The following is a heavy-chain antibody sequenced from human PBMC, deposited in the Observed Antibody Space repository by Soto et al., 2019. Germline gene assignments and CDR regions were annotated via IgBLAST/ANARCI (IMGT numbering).Heavy chain of an antibody. CDR1: GGSISGHY. J-gene: IGHJ5*02. Sequence: PSETLSLTCTVSGGSISGHYWSWIRQPPGKGLEWIGYIYYSGGTNYNPSLKSPVIISLDTSRNQFSLKLSSVTAADTAVYFCARGPGLYGSSPFDPWGRGILVTVS. CDR3: ARGPGLYGSSPFDP. D-gene: IGHD6-6*01. V-gene: IGHV4-59*11. CDR2: IYYSGGT.